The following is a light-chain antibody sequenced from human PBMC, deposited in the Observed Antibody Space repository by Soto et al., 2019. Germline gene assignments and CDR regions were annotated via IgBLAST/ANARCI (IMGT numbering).Light chain of an antibody. Sequence: DIQMTQSPSSLSASIGDRVTITCRASQNTHAHLNWYQQKPGLAPKLLIYATNTLQSGVPSRFSGSGSGTECTLSISSLQPEDYATYYCQQSFSFPPTFGGGTKVEIK. V-gene: IGKV1-39*01. CDR1: QNTHAH. J-gene: IGKJ4*01. CDR2: ATN. CDR3: QQSFSFPPT.